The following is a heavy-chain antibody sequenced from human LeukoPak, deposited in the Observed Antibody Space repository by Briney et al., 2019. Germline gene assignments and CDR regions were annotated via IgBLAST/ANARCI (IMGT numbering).Heavy chain of an antibody. CDR2: IYYSGST. CDR1: GGSISSYY. CDR3: AAGIAVAYYLDY. Sequence: SETLSLTCTVSGGSISSYYWSWIRQPPGKGLEWIGYIYYSGSTNYNPSLKSRVTISVDTSKNQFSLKLSSVTAADTAVYYCAAGIAVAYYLDYWGQGTLVTVSS. J-gene: IGHJ4*02. D-gene: IGHD6-19*01. V-gene: IGHV4-59*01.